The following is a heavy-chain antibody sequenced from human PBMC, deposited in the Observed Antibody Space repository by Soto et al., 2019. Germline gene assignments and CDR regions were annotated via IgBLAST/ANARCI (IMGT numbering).Heavy chain of an antibody. D-gene: IGHD1-26*01. CDR1: GFAFSTHA. Sequence: EVQLLESGGGLVQPGGSLRLSCVASGFAFSTHAMSWVRQAPGNGLEWVSTFSGSGGNIYYAESVKGRLTISRDDSKNTMYLQMDSLRVEDTAVYYCAKDPPWTVGPLAMDVWGQGTTVTVSS. J-gene: IGHJ6*02. V-gene: IGHV3-23*01. CDR2: FSGSGGNI. CDR3: AKDPPWTVGPLAMDV.